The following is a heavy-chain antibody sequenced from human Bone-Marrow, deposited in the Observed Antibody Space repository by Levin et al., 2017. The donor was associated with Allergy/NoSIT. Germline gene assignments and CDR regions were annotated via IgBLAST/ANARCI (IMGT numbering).Heavy chain of an antibody. Sequence: LSLTCAASGFTFQTYGMHWVRQAPGKGLEWVAVISYVGSDEYYADSVKGRFTISRDNSKNTLYLQMNALRPEDTAVYYCATGSFDFWGQGTLVTVSS. CDR3: ATGSFDF. V-gene: IGHV3-30*03. CDR1: GFTFQTYG. J-gene: IGHJ4*02. CDR2: ISYVGSDE.